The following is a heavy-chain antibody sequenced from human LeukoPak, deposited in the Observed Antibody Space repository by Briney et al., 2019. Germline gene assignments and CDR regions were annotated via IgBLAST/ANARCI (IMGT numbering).Heavy chain of an antibody. J-gene: IGHJ4*02. CDR3: AKGRYYDSSGYSLFDY. CDR1: GFTFSSYA. CDR2: ISYDGSNK. Sequence: GGSLRLSCAASGFTFSSYAMHWVRQAPGKGLEWVAVISYDGSNKYYADSVKGRFTISRDNSKNTLYLQMNSLRAEDTAVYYCAKGRYYDSSGYSLFDYWGQGTLVTVSS. D-gene: IGHD3-22*01. V-gene: IGHV3-30-3*01.